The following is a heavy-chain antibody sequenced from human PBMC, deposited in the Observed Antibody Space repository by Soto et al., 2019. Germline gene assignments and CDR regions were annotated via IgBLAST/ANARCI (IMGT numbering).Heavy chain of an antibody. V-gene: IGHV3-33*01. J-gene: IGHJ4*02. CDR2: IWYDGTQK. Sequence: PGGSLRLSCEASGFTFNTYSMHWVRQPPGKGLEWLAAIWYDGTQKYYADSVKGRFIISRDNSKKTLYLEMNSLRAEDTAVYYCARAGGTTVTGLWHFDSWGRGTLVTVSS. D-gene: IGHD4-17*01. CDR3: ARAGGTTVTGLWHFDS. CDR1: GFTFNTYS.